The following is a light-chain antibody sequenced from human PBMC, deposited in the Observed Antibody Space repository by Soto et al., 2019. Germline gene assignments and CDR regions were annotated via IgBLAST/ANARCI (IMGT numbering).Light chain of an antibody. J-gene: IGKJ1*01. V-gene: IGKV1-5*01. CDR1: QSITNR. CDR3: QHYGGMWT. Sequence: GDSVAITCRASQSITNRLAWYQLKPGKAPKVLIYDALNLESGVPSRFSGSGYGTEFTLTIRSLQPDDFATYCCQHYGGMWTFGQGTKGDIK. CDR2: DAL.